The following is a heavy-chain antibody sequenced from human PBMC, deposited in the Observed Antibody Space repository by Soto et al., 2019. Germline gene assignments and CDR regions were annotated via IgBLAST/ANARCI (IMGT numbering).Heavy chain of an antibody. D-gene: IGHD3-16*02. CDR2: INHSGST. CDR1: GGSFSGYY. J-gene: IGHJ4*02. CDR3: ARSPLVYDYVWGSYRYRAGYFDY. V-gene: IGHV4-34*01. Sequence: SETLSLTCAVYGGSFSGYYWSWIRQPPGKGLEWIGEINHSGSTNYNPSLKSRVTISVDTSKNRFSLKLSSVTAADTAVYYCARSPLVYDYVWGSYRYRAGYFDYWGQGTLVTVSS.